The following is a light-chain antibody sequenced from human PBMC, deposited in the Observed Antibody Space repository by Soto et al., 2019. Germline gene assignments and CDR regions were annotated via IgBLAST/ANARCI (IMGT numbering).Light chain of an antibody. CDR2: GAS. CDR3: QQYNNWIT. J-gene: IGKJ5*01. Sequence: EIVLTQSPGTLSLSPGERATLSCRASQSVSSNLAWYQQKPGQAPRLLIYGASTRATGIPARFSGSGSGTEFTLTISSLQSEDFAVYYCQQYNNWITFGQGTRLENK. CDR1: QSVSSN. V-gene: IGKV3-15*01.